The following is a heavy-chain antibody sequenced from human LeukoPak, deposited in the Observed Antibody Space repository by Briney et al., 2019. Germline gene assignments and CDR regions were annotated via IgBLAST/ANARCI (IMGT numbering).Heavy chain of an antibody. CDR3: ARDRGGYNWYFDL. V-gene: IGHV4-4*07. D-gene: IGHD5-12*01. Sequence: PSGTLSLTCTVSGGSISSNYWNWIRQPAGKGLEWIGRMYPSGSTNYNPSLNSRVTMSVDTSKNQFSLKLSSVTAADSAVYYCARDRGGYNWYFDLWGRGTLVAVSS. CDR2: MYPSGST. CDR1: GGSISSNY. J-gene: IGHJ2*01.